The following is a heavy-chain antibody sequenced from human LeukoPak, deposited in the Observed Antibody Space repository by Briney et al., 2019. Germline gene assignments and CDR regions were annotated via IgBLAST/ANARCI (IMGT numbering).Heavy chain of an antibody. Sequence: GGSLRLSCAASGFTFNTYTMNWVRQAPGKGLEWVSSISSGTSYIYYADSVKGRFTISRDNAKNSLYLQMNSLRAEDTAVYYCARTTHRTSDAFDIWGQGAMVTVSS. J-gene: IGHJ3*02. CDR3: ARTTHRTSDAFDI. D-gene: IGHD4-11*01. CDR1: GFTFNTYT. CDR2: ISSGTSYI. V-gene: IGHV3-21*01.